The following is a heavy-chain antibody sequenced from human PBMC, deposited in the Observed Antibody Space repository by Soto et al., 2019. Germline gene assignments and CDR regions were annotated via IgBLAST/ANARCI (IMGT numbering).Heavy chain of an antibody. CDR2: ISAYNGNT. CDR3: ARDIGVVPADNNYYGMDV. Sequence: ASVKVSCKASGYTFTSYGISWVRQAPGQGLEWMGWISAYNGNTNYAQKLQGRVTMTTDTSTSTAYMELRSLRSDDTAVYYCARDIGVVPADNNYYGMDVWGQGTTVTGSS. J-gene: IGHJ6*02. D-gene: IGHD2-2*01. CDR1: GYTFTSYG. V-gene: IGHV1-18*01.